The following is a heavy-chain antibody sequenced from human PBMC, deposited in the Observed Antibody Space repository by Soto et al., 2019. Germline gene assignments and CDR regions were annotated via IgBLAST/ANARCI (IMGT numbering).Heavy chain of an antibody. Sequence: QVQPVQSGAEVKKPGSSVKVSCKASGGTFSSYAISWVRQAPGQGLEWMGGIIPIFGTANYAQKFQGRVTITADESTSTANMELSSLRSEDTAVYYCARDERTYYDFGNWFDPWGQGTLVTVSS. V-gene: IGHV1-69*01. J-gene: IGHJ5*02. CDR2: IIPIFGTA. CDR1: GGTFSSYA. D-gene: IGHD3-3*01. CDR3: ARDERTYYDFGNWFDP.